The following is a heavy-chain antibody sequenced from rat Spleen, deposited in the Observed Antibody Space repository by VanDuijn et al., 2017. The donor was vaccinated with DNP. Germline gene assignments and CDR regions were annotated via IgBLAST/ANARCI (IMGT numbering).Heavy chain of an antibody. J-gene: IGHJ2*01. CDR2: IKAKSNNYAT. CDR1: GFTFSNAW. D-gene: IGHD1-10*01. CDR3: TAFYNLDY. Sequence: EVQVLESGGGLVQPGNSLKLSCATSGFTFSNAWMHWVRQSPEKQLEWVAQIKAKSNNYATYYAESVKGRFTISRDDSKSRVYLQMNSLKEEDTAIYYCTAFYNLDYWGQGVMVTVSS. V-gene: IGHV6-8*01.